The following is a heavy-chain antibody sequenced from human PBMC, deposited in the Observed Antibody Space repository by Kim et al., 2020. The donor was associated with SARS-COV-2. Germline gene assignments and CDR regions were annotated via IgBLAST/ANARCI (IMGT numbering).Heavy chain of an antibody. CDR2: ISYDGSNK. CDR1: GFTFSSYA. CDR3: ARDGYNWNTDDAFDI. V-gene: IGHV3-30-3*01. J-gene: IGHJ3*02. D-gene: IGHD1-20*01. Sequence: GGSLRLSCAASGFTFSSYAMHWVRQAPGKGLEWVAVISYDGSNKYYADSVKGRFTISRDNSKNTLYLQMNSLRAKDTAVYYCARDGYNWNTDDAFDIWG.